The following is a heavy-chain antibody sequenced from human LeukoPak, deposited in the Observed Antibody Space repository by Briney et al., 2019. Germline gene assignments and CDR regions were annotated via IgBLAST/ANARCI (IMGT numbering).Heavy chain of an antibody. Sequence: GGSLRLSCAASGFTFSSYAMSWVRQAPGKGLEWVAHIKEDGSERYYVDSVKGRFTVSRDNAKNSLNLQMNSLRAGDTAVYYCARDGIHYGDYPWGQGTLVTVSS. D-gene: IGHD4-17*01. CDR3: ARDGIHYGDYP. CDR1: GFTFSSYA. V-gene: IGHV3-7*01. J-gene: IGHJ5*02. CDR2: IKEDGSER.